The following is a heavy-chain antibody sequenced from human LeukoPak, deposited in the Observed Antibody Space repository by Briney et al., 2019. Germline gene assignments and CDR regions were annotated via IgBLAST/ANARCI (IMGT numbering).Heavy chain of an antibody. J-gene: IGHJ4*02. CDR3: AKLTRTDGVNN. V-gene: IGHV3-23*01. D-gene: IGHD4-23*01. CDR2: VTDNGGST. Sequence: QAGGSLRLSCAATRLTFITDAMSWVRQAPGKGLEWVSTVTDNGGSTYYAVSVKGRFTISRDNSKKTLYLQMNSLTAEDTTLYYCAKLTRTDGVNNWGQGTLVTVSS. CDR1: RLTFITDA.